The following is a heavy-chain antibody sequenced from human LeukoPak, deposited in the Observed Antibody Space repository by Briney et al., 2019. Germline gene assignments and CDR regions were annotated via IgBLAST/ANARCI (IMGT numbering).Heavy chain of an antibody. CDR1: GGTFSSYA. D-gene: IGHD4-17*01. V-gene: IGHV1-69*06. CDR3: ARNDYGDYFY. CDR2: IIPIFGTA. J-gene: IGHJ4*02. Sequence: ASAKVSGKASGGTFSSYAISWVRQAPGQGLEWMGGIIPIFGTANYAQKFQGRVTITADKSTSTAYMELSSLRSEDTAVYYCARNDYGDYFYWGQGTLVTVSS.